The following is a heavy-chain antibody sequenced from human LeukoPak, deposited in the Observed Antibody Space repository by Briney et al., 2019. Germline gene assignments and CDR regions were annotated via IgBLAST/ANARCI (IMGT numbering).Heavy chain of an antibody. D-gene: IGHD3-10*01. CDR3: VRESIRGTRDFDY. CDR1: GFTFSNAW. Sequence: GGSLRLSCAASGFTFSNAWMSWVRQAPGKGLDWVSYISSGSRTIFYGDSVKGRFTISRDNAKNSLYLQMNSLRAEDTAVYYCVRESIRGTRDFDYWGHGTLVTVSS. CDR2: ISSGSRTI. V-gene: IGHV3-48*04. J-gene: IGHJ4*01.